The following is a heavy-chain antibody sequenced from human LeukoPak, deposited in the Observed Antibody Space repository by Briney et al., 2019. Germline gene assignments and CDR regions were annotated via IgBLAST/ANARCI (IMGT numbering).Heavy chain of an antibody. Sequence: SETLSLTCAVSGGSISSATYSWTWIRQPPGKGLEWIGYIYHSGSTYYNPSLKSRVTISVDRSKNKVSLKLNSVTAADTAVYYCARGRWYFDLWGRGTLVTVSS. J-gene: IGHJ2*01. CDR3: ARGRWYFDL. CDR1: GGSISSATYS. CDR2: IYHSGST. V-gene: IGHV4-30-2*01.